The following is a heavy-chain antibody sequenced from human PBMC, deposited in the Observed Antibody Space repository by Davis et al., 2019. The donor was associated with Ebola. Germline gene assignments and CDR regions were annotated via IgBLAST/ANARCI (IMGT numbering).Heavy chain of an antibody. V-gene: IGHV3-53*01. D-gene: IGHD4-17*01. CDR1: GFSVSNNY. CDR2: IQNAYST. CDR3: ARAEDDYGDYLDAFDV. Sequence: GGSLRLSCVASGFSVSNNYMNWVRQAPGKGLEWVSVIQNAYSTYYADSVKGRFTISRDNSKNTVYLQMTGLRAEDTAVYYCARAEDDYGDYLDAFDVWGQGTLVTVSS. J-gene: IGHJ3*01.